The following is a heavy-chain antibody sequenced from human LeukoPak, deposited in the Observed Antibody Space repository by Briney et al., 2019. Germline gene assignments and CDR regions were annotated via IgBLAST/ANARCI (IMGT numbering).Heavy chain of an antibody. V-gene: IGHV3-21*01. CDR2: ISGSRSYI. CDR3: AREMAATYDAFDI. J-gene: IGHJ3*02. CDR1: EFTFSNYN. D-gene: IGHD5-24*01. Sequence: AGGSLRLSCAASEFTFSNYNMHWIRQAPGKGLEGVSSISGSRSYIYYADSMKGRFTISRDNAKNSLYLQMNSLRAEDTAVYFCAREMAATYDAFDIWGQGTMVTVSS.